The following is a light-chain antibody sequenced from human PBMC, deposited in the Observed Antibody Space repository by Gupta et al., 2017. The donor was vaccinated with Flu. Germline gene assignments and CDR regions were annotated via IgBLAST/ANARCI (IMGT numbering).Light chain of an antibody. V-gene: IGKV1-16*01. CDR3: QQYKSHPPT. CDR1: QDINIF. J-gene: IGKJ3*01. Sequence: GDRVTITGRASQDINIFLAWFQQKPGKTPKSLIYATSHLESGVPSRFSGSGSGSTFTLTISSLQPEDFATYYCQQYKSHPPTFGPGTKVDV. CDR2: ATS.